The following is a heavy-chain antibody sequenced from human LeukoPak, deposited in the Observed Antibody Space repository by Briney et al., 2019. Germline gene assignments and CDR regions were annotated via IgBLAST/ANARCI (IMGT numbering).Heavy chain of an antibody. CDR2: ISYDGSNK. D-gene: IGHD1-26*01. V-gene: IGHV3-30*01. Sequence: PGGSLRLSCAASGFTFSTYGVNWVRQAPGKGLEWVAVISYDGSNKYYADSVEGRFTLSRDSSKNTLYLQMNSLRAEDTAVYYCTSLTPGIVGASSVSYWGQGTLVAVSS. CDR3: TSLTPGIVGASSVSY. J-gene: IGHJ4*02. CDR1: GFTFSTYG.